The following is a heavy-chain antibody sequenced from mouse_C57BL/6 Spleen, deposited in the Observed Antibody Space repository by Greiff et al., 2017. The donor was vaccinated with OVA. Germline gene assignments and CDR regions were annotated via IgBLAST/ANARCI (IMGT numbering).Heavy chain of an antibody. CDR1: GFSLTSYG. CDR3: ARIPLITTVGYAMDY. CDR2: IWSGGST. J-gene: IGHJ4*01. V-gene: IGHV2-2*01. Sequence: QVQLQQSGPGLVQPSQSLSITCTVSGFSLTSYGVHWVRQSPGKGLEWLGVIWSGGSTDYNAAFISRLSISKDNSKSQVFFKMNSLQADDTAIYYCARIPLITTVGYAMDYWGQGTSVTVSS. D-gene: IGHD1-1*01.